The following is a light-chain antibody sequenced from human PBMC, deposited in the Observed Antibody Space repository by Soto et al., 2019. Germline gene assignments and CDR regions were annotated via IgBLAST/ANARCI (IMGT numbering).Light chain of an antibody. V-gene: IGKV1-9*01. CDR3: QQLNNYPIT. CDR1: QGISSY. Sequence: DIQLTQSPSFLSASVGDRVTITCRASQGISSYLAWYQQKPGKAPKLLIYAASTLQSGVPSRFSGSGSGTEFTLTISSLQPEDFATYYSQQLNNYPITFGQGTRLEIK. CDR2: AAS. J-gene: IGKJ5*01.